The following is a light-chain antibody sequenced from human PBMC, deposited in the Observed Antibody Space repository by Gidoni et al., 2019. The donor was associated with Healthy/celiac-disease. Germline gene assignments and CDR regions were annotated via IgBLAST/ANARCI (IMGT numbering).Light chain of an antibody. CDR1: RSVLYSSNNKNY. CDR3: QQYYSTPPT. Sequence: DIVMTQSPDSLAVSLGERATINCKSSRSVLYSSNNKNYLAWYQQKPGQPPKLLIYWASTRESGVPDRFSGSGSGTDFTLTISSLQAEDVAVYYCQQYYSTPPTFVPGTKVDIK. CDR2: WAS. V-gene: IGKV4-1*01. J-gene: IGKJ3*01.